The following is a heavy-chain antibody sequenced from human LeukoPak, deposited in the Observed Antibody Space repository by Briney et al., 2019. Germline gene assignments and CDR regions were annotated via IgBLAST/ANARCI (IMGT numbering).Heavy chain of an antibody. J-gene: IGHJ4*02. CDR1: GFTFSSYS. CDR3: ARDSDMYYYDSSGYYYFDY. Sequence: GGSLRLSCAASGFTFSSYSMNWVRQAPGKGLEWVSSISSSSSYIYYADSVKGRFTISRDNVKNSLYLQMNSLRAEDTAVYYCARDSDMYYYDSSGYYYFDYWGQGTLVTVSS. V-gene: IGHV3-21*01. CDR2: ISSSSSYI. D-gene: IGHD3-22*01.